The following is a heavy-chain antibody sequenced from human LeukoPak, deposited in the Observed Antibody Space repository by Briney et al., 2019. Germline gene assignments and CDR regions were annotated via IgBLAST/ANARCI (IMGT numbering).Heavy chain of an antibody. CDR3: ARERRGYTTSWYNTFDI. V-gene: IGHV3-48*03. J-gene: IGHJ3*02. CDR1: EFTFSSYE. D-gene: IGHD6-13*01. Sequence: GGSLRFSCAASEFTFSSYEMNWVRQAPWKGLEWVSHISSTGNNIYYADSVKGRFTTSRDNARNSLYLQMNSLRAEDTAVYYCARERRGYTTSWYNTFDIWGQGTMVTVSS. CDR2: ISSTGNNI.